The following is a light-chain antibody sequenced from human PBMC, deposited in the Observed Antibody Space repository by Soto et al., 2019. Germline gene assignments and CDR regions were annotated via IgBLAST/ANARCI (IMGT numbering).Light chain of an antibody. CDR3: CSYAGSSTSYV. J-gene: IGLJ1*01. V-gene: IGLV2-23*01. CDR2: EGS. CDR1: SSDVGSYNL. Sequence: SALTQPASVSGSPGQSITISCTGTSSDVGSYNLVSWYQQHPGKAPKLMIYEGSKRPSGVSNRFSGSKSGNTASLTISGLQAEDEADYYCCSYAGSSTSYVFGTGTKATVL.